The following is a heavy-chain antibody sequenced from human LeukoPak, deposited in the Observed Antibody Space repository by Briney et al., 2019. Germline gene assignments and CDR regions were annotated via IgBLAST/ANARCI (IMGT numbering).Heavy chain of an antibody. CDR2: INPSGTGT. V-gene: IGHV1-46*01. Sequence: GASVKVSCKASGDTFSTYYMHWVRQAPGQGLEWMGIINPSGTGTSYAQRFRGRVTMTRDTPTSTLYMELSSLRSEDTAVYYCAMTGGHYYDSFPQFDPWGQGTLVTVSS. J-gene: IGHJ5*02. D-gene: IGHD3-22*01. CDR1: GDTFSTYY. CDR3: AMTGGHYYDSFPQFDP.